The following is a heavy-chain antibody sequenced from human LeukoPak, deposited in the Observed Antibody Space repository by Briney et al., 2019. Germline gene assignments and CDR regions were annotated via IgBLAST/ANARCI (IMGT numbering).Heavy chain of an antibody. V-gene: IGHV4-59*01. CDR3: ARDKGSYYFDY. CDR2: IYYSGST. D-gene: IGHD1-26*01. Sequence: SETLSLTCTVSGGSISSYYWSWIRQPPGKGLEWIGYIYYSGSTNYNPSLKSRVTISVDTSKNQFSLKLSSVTAADTAVYYCARDKGSYYFDYWGQGTLVTVSS. J-gene: IGHJ4*02. CDR1: GGSISSYY.